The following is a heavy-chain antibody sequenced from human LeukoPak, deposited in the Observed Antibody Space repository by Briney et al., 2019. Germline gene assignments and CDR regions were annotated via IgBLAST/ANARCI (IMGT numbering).Heavy chain of an antibody. Sequence: GGSLRLSCAASGFTVSTNYMSWVRQAPGKGLERVSVIYRGGDTYYADSVKGRFTISRDNSKNTVNLQMSSLRAEDTAVYYCARGDGYNYFDAWGQGTLVIVSS. CDR3: ARGDGYNYFDA. CDR1: GFTVSTNY. D-gene: IGHD5-24*01. CDR2: IYRGGDT. J-gene: IGHJ4*02. V-gene: IGHV3-66*01.